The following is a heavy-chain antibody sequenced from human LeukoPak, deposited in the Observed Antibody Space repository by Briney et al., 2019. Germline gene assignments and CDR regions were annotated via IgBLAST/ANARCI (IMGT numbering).Heavy chain of an antibody. D-gene: IGHD3-3*01. Sequence: PSETLSLTCTVSGGSISSYYWSWIRQPPGKGLEWIGYIYYSGSTNYNPSLKSRVTISVDTSKNQFSLKLSSVTAADTAVYYCARVTYDFWSGYGNYYFDYWGQGTPVTVSS. CDR3: ARVTYDFWSGYGNYYFDY. CDR1: GGSISSYY. J-gene: IGHJ4*02. CDR2: IYYSGST. V-gene: IGHV4-59*01.